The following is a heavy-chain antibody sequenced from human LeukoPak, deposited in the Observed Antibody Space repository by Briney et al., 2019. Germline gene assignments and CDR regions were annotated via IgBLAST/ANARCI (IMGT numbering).Heavy chain of an antibody. CDR1: GGTFSSYA. J-gene: IGHJ4*02. V-gene: IGHV1-69*06. CDR2: IIPIFGTA. Sequence: RASVKASCKASGGTFSSYAISWVRQAPGQGLEWMGGIIPIFGTANYAQKFQGRVTITADKSTSTAYMELSSLRSEDTAVYYCARDLGYYDSSGYIAYWGQGTLVTVSS. CDR3: ARDLGYYDSSGYIAY. D-gene: IGHD3-22*01.